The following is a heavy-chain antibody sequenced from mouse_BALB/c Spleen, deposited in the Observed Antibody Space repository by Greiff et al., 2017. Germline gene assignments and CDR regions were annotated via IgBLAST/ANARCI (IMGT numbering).Heavy chain of an antibody. CDR2: ISYSGST. J-gene: IGHJ3*01. V-gene: IGHV3-2*02. CDR3: ARFVYYDYPWFAY. Sequence: EVKLVESGPGLVKPSQSLSLTCTVTGYSITSDYAWYWIRQFPGNKLEWMGYISYSGSTSYNPSLKSRISITRDTSKNQFFLQLNSVTTEDTATYYCARFVYYDYPWFAYWGQGTLVTVSA. D-gene: IGHD2-4*01. CDR1: GYSITSDYA.